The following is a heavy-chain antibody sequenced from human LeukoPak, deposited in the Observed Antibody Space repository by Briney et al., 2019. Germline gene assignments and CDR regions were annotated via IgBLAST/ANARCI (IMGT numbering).Heavy chain of an antibody. J-gene: IGHJ4*02. V-gene: IGHV4-59*11. CDR1: GVSIRSHY. CDR2: ISYSEST. D-gene: IGHD7-27*01. CDR3: ARDGEGDEGWDY. Sequence: PSETLSLTCTVSGVSIRSHYWIWIRQPPGKGLEWIGHISYSESTNYNPSLESRVTISVDTSKNQFSLRLSSVTAADTAVYYCARDGEGDEGWDYWGQGTLVIVSS.